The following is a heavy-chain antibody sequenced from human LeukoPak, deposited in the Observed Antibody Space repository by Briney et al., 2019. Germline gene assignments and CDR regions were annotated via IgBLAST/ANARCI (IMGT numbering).Heavy chain of an antibody. V-gene: IGHV3-30*19. J-gene: IGHJ4*02. D-gene: IGHD4-17*01. Sequence: GGSLRLSCAASGFTFSGYGMHWVRQAPGKGLEWVAVISYDGSNKYYADPVKGRFTISRVNSKNTLYLQMNSLRAEDTAVYYCARDGNDYGDYEYYFDYWGQGTLVTVSS. CDR3: ARDGNDYGDYEYYFDY. CDR2: ISYDGSNK. CDR1: GFTFSGYG.